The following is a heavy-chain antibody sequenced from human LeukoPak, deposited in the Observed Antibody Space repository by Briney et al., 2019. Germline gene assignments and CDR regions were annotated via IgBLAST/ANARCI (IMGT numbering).Heavy chain of an antibody. D-gene: IGHD3-22*01. J-gene: IGHJ3*02. CDR2: ISGSGGST. CDR1: GFTFSSYA. CDR3: TYYYDSSGYYSFSQAFDI. Sequence: GGSLRLSCAASGFTFSSYAMSWVRQAPGKGLEWVSAISGSGGSTYYADSVKGRSTISRDNSKNTLYLQMNSLRAEDTAVYYCTYYYDSSGYYSFSQAFDIWGQGTMVTVSS. V-gene: IGHV3-23*01.